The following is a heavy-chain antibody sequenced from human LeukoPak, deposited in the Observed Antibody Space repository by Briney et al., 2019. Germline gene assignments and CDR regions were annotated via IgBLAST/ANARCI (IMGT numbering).Heavy chain of an antibody. D-gene: IGHD2-2*01. CDR2: INPKNGGT. CDR3: ARDPWGGDIVVVPAAIHDP. J-gene: IGHJ5*02. V-gene: IGHV1-2*06. CDR1: GYTFADYY. Sequence: ASVKVSCKASGYTFADYYIHWVRQAPGQGLEWMGRINPKNGGTNYAQKFQGRVTLTRDTSISTAYMELSRLRSDDTAVFYCARDPWGGDIVVVPAAIHDPWGQGTLVIASS.